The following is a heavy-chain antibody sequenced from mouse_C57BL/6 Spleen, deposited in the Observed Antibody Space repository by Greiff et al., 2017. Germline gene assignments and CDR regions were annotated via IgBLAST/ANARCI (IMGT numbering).Heavy chain of an antibody. D-gene: IGHD1-1*01. CDR2: IDPETGGT. CDR3: TRSITNYAMDY. J-gene: IGHJ4*01. Sequence: QVQLQQPGAELVRPGASVTLSCKASGYTFTDYEMHWVKQTPVHGLEWIGAIDPETGGTAYNQKFKGKAILTADKSSSTAYMELRSLTSEDSAVYYCTRSITNYAMDYWGQGTSVTVSS. V-gene: IGHV1-15*01. CDR1: GYTFTDYE.